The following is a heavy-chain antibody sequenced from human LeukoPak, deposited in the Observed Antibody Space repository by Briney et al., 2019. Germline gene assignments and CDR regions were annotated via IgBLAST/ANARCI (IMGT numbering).Heavy chain of an antibody. Sequence: GESLKISCKGSGYSFTSYWISWVRQMPGKGLEWMGRIDPSDSYTNYSPSFQGHVTISADKSINTAYLQWSSLKASDTAMYYCARTYYYDSSGLVPGYWGQGTLVTVSS. CDR3: ARTYYYDSSGLVPGY. J-gene: IGHJ4*02. D-gene: IGHD3-22*01. CDR1: GYSFTSYW. CDR2: IDPSDSYT. V-gene: IGHV5-10-1*01.